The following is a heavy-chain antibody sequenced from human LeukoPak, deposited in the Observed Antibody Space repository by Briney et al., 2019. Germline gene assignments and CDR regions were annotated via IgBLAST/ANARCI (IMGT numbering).Heavy chain of an antibody. D-gene: IGHD5-12*01. V-gene: IGHV3-30*03. CDR3: ARVRATFSPHFDN. Sequence: GGSLRLSCAASGFTFSSFGMHWVRQAPGQGLEWVAVISFDGSNQYYADSVKGRFTIYRDNFKNTLYLQMNSLRAEDTAVYYCARVRATFSPHFDNWGQGTLVTVSS. CDR2: ISFDGSNQ. J-gene: IGHJ4*02. CDR1: GFTFSSFG.